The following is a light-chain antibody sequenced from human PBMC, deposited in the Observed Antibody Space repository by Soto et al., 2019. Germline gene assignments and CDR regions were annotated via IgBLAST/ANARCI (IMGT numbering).Light chain of an antibody. Sequence: DIVMTQSPLSLPVTPGEPASISCRSSQSLLYSNGYNYLDWYVQKPGQSPQLLIYLGSTRASGVPDRFSGSESGTDFTLKISRVEAEDVGVYYCMQALQTPPTYGQGTKVEIK. V-gene: IGKV2-28*01. CDR2: LGS. CDR3: MQALQTPPT. CDR1: QSLLYSNGYNY. J-gene: IGKJ1*01.